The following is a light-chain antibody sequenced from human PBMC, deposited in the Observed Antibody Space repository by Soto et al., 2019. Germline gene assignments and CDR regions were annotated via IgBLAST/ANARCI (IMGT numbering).Light chain of an antibody. CDR1: SSNIGAGYD. V-gene: IGLV1-40*01. CDR2: GNS. J-gene: IGLJ1*01. Sequence: QSVLTQPPSVSGAPGQRVTISCTGSSSNIGAGYDVHWYQQLPGTSPKLLIYGNSNRHSGVPDRFSGSKSGTSASLAITGLQAEDEADYYCQSYDSSLSCYVFGTVTKLTGL. CDR3: QSYDSSLSCYV.